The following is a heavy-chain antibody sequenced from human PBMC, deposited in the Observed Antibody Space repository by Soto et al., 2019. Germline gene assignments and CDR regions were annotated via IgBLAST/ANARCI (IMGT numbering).Heavy chain of an antibody. V-gene: IGHV4-31*03. Sequence: PSETLSLTCTVSGGSLSGGNYYWSWIRQHPGQGLEWIGNIHYSGTTDYNASLKSRITISVDTSKNQFSLSLSSVTAADTAVYYCARDRLGYSYGPNADYYYYGMDVWGQGTTVTVSS. D-gene: IGHD5-18*01. CDR2: IHYSGTT. CDR1: GGSLSGGNYY. J-gene: IGHJ6*02. CDR3: ARDRLGYSYGPNADYYYYGMDV.